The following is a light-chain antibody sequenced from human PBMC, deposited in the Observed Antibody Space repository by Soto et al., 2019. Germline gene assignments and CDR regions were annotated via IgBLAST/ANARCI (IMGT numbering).Light chain of an antibody. CDR3: SSYTSSSTLV. V-gene: IGLV2-14*01. CDR2: DVS. Sequence: QSALTQPASVSGSPGQSITISCTGTSSDVGGYNYVSWYQQHPGKAPKLMIYDVSNRPSRVSNRFSGSKSGNTASLTISGLQAEDEADYYGSSYTSSSTLVFGGGTKLTVL. J-gene: IGLJ2*01. CDR1: SSDVGGYNY.